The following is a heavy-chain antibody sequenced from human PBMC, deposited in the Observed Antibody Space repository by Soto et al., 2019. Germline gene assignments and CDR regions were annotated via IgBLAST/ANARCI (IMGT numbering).Heavy chain of an antibody. CDR1: GFTFNKYV. CDR2: ISYDGSNK. J-gene: IGHJ6*02. Sequence: QVQLEESGGGVVQPGRSLRLSCAASGFTFNKYVMHWVRQAPGKGLEWVAVISYDGSNKYYADSVKGRFTISRDNSKNTLYLQMNSLTTEDTAVYYCAREPSGNARLDVWGRGTTVTVSS. D-gene: IGHD6-6*01. V-gene: IGHV3-30-3*01. CDR3: AREPSGNARLDV.